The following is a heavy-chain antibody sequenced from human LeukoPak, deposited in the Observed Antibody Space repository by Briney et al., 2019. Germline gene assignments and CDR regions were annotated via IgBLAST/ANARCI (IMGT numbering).Heavy chain of an antibody. D-gene: IGHD6-6*01. CDR2: IYHSGST. CDR3: ARSYIAAPHDY. CDR1: GGSISSGGYY. Sequence: PSETLSLTCTVSGGSISSGGYYWSWIRQPPGKGLEWIGYIYHSGSTYYNPSLKSRVTISVDRSKNQFSLKLSSVTAADTAVYYCARSYIAAPHDYWGQGTLVTVSS. J-gene: IGHJ4*02. V-gene: IGHV4-30-2*01.